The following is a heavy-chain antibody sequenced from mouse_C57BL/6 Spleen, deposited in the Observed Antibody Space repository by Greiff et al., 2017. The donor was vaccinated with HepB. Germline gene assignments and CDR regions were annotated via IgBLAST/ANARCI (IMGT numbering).Heavy chain of an antibody. CDR3: TRGGVLWLRRDPPPHWYFDV. V-gene: IGHV5-9-1*02. CDR1: GFTFSSYA. Sequence: EVKLVESGEGLVKPGGSLKLSCAASGFTFSSYAMSWVRQTPEKRLEWVAYISSGGDYIYYADTVKGRFTISRNNARNTLYLKMSSLKSEDTAMYYCTRGGVLWLRRDPPPHWYFDVWGTGTTVTVSS. CDR2: ISSGGDYI. D-gene: IGHD2-2*01. J-gene: IGHJ1*03.